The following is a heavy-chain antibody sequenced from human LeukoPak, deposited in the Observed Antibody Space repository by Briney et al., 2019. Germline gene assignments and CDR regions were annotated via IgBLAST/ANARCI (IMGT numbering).Heavy chain of an antibody. J-gene: IGHJ4*02. CDR2: IYSGGST. CDR3: AKVRLYGDYPEIDY. CDR1: GFTVSSNY. Sequence: GGSLRLSCAASGFTVSSNYMSWVRQAPGKGLEWVSVIYSGGSTYYADSVKGRLTISRDNSKNTLYLQMNSLRAEDTAVYYCAKVRLYGDYPEIDYWGQGTLVAVSS. D-gene: IGHD4-17*01. V-gene: IGHV3-53*01.